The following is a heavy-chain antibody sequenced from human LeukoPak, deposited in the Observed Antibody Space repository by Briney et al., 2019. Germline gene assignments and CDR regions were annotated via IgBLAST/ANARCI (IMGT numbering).Heavy chain of an antibody. J-gene: IGHJ6*03. V-gene: IGHV3-33*06. CDR1: GFTFSSYG. CDR2: IWYDGSNK. CDR3: AKDLRRSSSADYYYYMDV. D-gene: IGHD6-6*01. Sequence: PGGSLRLSCAASGFTFSSYGMHWVRQAPGKGLEWVAVIWYDGSNKYYADSVKGRFTISRDNSKNTLYLQMNSLRAEDTAVYYCAKDLRRSSSADYYYYMDVWGKGTTVTVSS.